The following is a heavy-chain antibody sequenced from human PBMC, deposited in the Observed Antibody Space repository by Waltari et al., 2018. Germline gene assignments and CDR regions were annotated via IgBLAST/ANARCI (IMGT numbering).Heavy chain of an antibody. CDR2: IYSGGST. V-gene: IGHV3-53*01. Sequence: EVQLVESGGGLLQPGGSLRLSCAASGFPVRSNYMSWVRQAPGKGLEWVSVIYSGGSTYYADSVKGRFTISRDNSKNTLYLQMNSLRAEDTAVYYCARDRSRGVPCGYWGQGTLVTVSS. CDR1: GFPVRSNY. J-gene: IGHJ4*02. CDR3: ARDRSRGVPCGY. D-gene: IGHD1-26*01.